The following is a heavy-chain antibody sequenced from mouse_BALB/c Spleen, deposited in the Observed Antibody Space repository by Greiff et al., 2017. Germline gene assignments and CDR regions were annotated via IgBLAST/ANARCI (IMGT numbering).Heavy chain of an antibody. CDR3: ARDGAYYRYDLYAMDY. Sequence: EVQGVESGGGLVQPGGSLRLSCATSGFTFTDYYMSWVRQPPGKALEWLGFIRNKANGYTTEYSASVKGRFTISRDNSQSILYLQMNTLRAEDSATYYCARDGAYYRYDLYAMDYWGQGTSVTVSS. CDR2: IRNKANGYTT. CDR1: GFTFTDYY. D-gene: IGHD2-14*01. J-gene: IGHJ4*01. V-gene: IGHV7-3*02.